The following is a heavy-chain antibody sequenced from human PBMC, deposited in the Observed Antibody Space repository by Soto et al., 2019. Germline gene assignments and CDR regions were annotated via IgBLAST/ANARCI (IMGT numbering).Heavy chain of an antibody. CDR2: IIPMYGPA. CDR3: ASVTSMVRGVIDNWFDP. Sequence: QVPLVQSGAEVKKPGSSVTVSCKASGGTFSSYAIHWVRQAPGQGHQWMGGIIPMYGPAKYAQRFQGIVTITADESTPTVYMELTSLTSQDTAVYYCASVTSMVRGVIDNWFDPWGHGTLVTVSS. CDR1: GGTFSSYA. J-gene: IGHJ5*02. D-gene: IGHD3-10*01. V-gene: IGHV1-69*01.